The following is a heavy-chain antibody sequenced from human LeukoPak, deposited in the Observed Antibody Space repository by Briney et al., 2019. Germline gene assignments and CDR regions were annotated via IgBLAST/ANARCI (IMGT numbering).Heavy chain of an antibody. CDR1: GFTFSSYS. CDR2: ISSSSSYI. CDR3: ARGSSSDAFGI. Sequence: GGSLRLSCAASGFTFSSYSMNWVRQAPGKGLEWVSSISSSSSYIYYADSVKGRFTISRDNGKNSLYLQMNSLRAEDTAVYYCARGSSSDAFGIWGQGTMVTVSS. V-gene: IGHV3-21*01. D-gene: IGHD6-13*01. J-gene: IGHJ3*02.